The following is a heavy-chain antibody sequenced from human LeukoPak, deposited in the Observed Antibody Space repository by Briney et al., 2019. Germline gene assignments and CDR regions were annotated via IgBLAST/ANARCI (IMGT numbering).Heavy chain of an antibody. J-gene: IGHJ3*02. V-gene: IGHV4-34*01. CDR3: ARANKPRYCSGGSCYSRAFDI. CDR1: GGSFSGYY. CDR2: INHSGST. Sequence: PSETLSLTCAVYGGSFSGYYWSWIRQPPGKGLEWIGEINHSGSTNYNPSLESRVTISVDTSKNQFSLKLSSVTAADTAVYYCARANKPRYCSGGSCYSRAFDIWGQGTMVTVSS. D-gene: IGHD2-15*01.